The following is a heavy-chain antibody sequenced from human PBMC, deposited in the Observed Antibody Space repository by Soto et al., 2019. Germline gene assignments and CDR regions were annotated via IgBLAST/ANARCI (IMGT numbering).Heavy chain of an antibody. Sequence: GGSLRLSCAASGFTFSSYAMSWVRQAPGKGLEWVSAISGSGGSTYYADSVKGRFTISRDNSKNTLYLQMNSLRAEDTAVYYCAKDQGRYYYDSSGYSFDYWGQGTLVTVSS. V-gene: IGHV3-23*01. J-gene: IGHJ4*02. CDR1: GFTFSSYA. CDR3: AKDQGRYYYDSSGYSFDY. D-gene: IGHD3-22*01. CDR2: ISGSGGST.